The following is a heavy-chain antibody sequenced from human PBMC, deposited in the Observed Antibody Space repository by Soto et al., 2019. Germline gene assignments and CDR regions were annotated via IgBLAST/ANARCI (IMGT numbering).Heavy chain of an antibody. CDR1: VSPLRVVTG. D-gene: IGHD1-26*01. Sequence: QVQLQESGPGLVNPWEPFSSPSEFLVSPLRVVTGWGWFGQPPGKGLEWIGYIYYSGTTYYNPSLKSRVTMSVDTSKNQFSLKLTSVTAVDTAVYYCARREIQGPIDYWGQGTLVTVSS. J-gene: IGHJ4*02. V-gene: IGHV4-28*01. CDR3: ARREIQGPIDY. CDR2: IYYSGTT.